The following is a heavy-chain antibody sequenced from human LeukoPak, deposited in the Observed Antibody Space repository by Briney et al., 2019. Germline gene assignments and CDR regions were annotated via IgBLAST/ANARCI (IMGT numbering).Heavy chain of an antibody. D-gene: IGHD3-22*01. V-gene: IGHV1-69*04. J-gene: IGHJ4*02. Sequence: VASVKVSCKASGGTFSSYAIIWVRQAPGQGLEWMGRIIPILGIANYAQKFQGRVTITADKSTSTAYMELSSLRSEDTAVYYCARLYDSSGYYERDFDYWGQGTLVTVSS. CDR3: ARLYDSSGYYERDFDY. CDR2: IIPILGIA. CDR1: GGTFSSYA.